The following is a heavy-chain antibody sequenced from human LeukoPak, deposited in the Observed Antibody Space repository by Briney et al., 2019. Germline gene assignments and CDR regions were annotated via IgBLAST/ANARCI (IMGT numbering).Heavy chain of an antibody. CDR1: GGTFSSYA. CDR3: ARGGQTANYDFWSGYYSHYCMDV. J-gene: IGHJ6*03. Sequence: VASVKVSCTASGGTFSSYAISWVRQAPGQGLEWMGGIIPIFGTANYAQKFQGRVTITTDESTSTAYMELSSLRSEDTAVYYCARGGQTANYDFWSGYYSHYCMDVWGKGTTVTVSS. V-gene: IGHV1-69*05. CDR2: IIPIFGTA. D-gene: IGHD3-3*01.